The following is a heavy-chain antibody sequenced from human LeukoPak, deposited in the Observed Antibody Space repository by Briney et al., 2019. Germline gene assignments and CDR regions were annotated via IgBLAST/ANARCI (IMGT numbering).Heavy chain of an antibody. J-gene: IGHJ5*02. CDR3: AKVGCSSTSCYETGWFVP. Sequence: GGSLRLSCAASGFTFSSYAMSWVRQAPGKGLEWVSAISGSGGSTYYADSVKGRFTISRDNSKNTLYLQMNSLRAEDTAVYYCAKVGCSSTSCYETGWFVPWGQGTLVTVSS. CDR1: GFTFSSYA. V-gene: IGHV3-23*01. CDR2: ISGSGGST. D-gene: IGHD2-2*01.